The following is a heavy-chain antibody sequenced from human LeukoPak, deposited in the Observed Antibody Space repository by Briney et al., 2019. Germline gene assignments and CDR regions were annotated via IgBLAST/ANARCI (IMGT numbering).Heavy chain of an antibody. CDR1: GGSFSSYY. Sequence: SETLSLTCAVYGGSFSSYYWGWIRQPPGKGLEWVGSIYYTGSTYYNPSLRSRVTISVDTSKRQFSLKLSSVTAADTAVYYCARDRGHYYFDYWGQGTLVTVSS. V-gene: IGHV4-39*02. D-gene: IGHD3-16*01. CDR3: ARDRGHYYFDY. CDR2: IYYTGST. J-gene: IGHJ4*02.